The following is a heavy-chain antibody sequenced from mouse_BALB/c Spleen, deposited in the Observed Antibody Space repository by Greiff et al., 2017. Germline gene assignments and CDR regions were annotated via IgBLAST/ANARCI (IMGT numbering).Heavy chain of an antibody. V-gene: IGHV1S81*02. CDR1: GYTFTSYY. Sequence: VQLQQSGAELVKPGASVKLSCKASGYTFTSYYMYWVKQRPGQGLEWIGEINPSNGGTNFNEKFKSKATLTVDKSSSTAYMQLSSLTSEDSAVYYCTRSYGNYGYYFDYWGQGTTLTVSS. CDR3: TRSYGNYGYYFDY. D-gene: IGHD2-1*01. J-gene: IGHJ2*01. CDR2: INPSNGGT.